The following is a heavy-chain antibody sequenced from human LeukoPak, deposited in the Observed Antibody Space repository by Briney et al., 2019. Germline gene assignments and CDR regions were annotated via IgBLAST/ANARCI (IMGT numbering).Heavy chain of an antibody. CDR3: ARDLPLIVVVPAATKRNWFDP. Sequence: AASVKVSCKASGYTFTSYGISWVRQAPGQGLEWMGWISAYNGNTNYAQKLQGRVTMTTDTSTSTAYMELRSLRSDDTAVYYCARDLPLIVVVPAATKRNWFDPWGQGTLVTVSS. CDR1: GYTFTSYG. CDR2: ISAYNGNT. D-gene: IGHD2-2*01. V-gene: IGHV1-18*04. J-gene: IGHJ5*02.